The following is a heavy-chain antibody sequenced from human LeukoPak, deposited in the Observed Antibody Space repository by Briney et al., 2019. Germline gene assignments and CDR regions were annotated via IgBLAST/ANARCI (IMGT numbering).Heavy chain of an antibody. J-gene: IGHJ4*02. V-gene: IGHV1-2*02. D-gene: IGHD6-13*01. CDR3: ARGYSSPVPNFDY. CDR1: GYTFTGYY. Sequence: ASVKVSCKASGYTFTGYYMHWVRQAPGQGLEWMGWINPNNGGTSYAQMFQGRVTMTRDTSITTAYMELPSLTSDVTAVYYCARGYSSPVPNFDYWGQGTLVTVSS. CDR2: INPNNGGT.